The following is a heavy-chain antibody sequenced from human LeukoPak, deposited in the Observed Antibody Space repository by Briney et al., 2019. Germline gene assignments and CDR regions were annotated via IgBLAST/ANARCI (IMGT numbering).Heavy chain of an antibody. CDR2: INHSGST. J-gene: IGHJ5*02. V-gene: IGHV4-34*01. Sequence: SETLSLTCAVYGGSFSGYYWSWIRQPPGKGLEWIGEINHSGSTNYNPSLKSRVTISVDTSKNQFSLKLSSVTAADTAVYYCARLPRGIAVAGIRFDPWGQGTLVTVSS. CDR3: ARLPRGIAVAGIRFDP. CDR1: GGSFSGYY. D-gene: IGHD6-19*01.